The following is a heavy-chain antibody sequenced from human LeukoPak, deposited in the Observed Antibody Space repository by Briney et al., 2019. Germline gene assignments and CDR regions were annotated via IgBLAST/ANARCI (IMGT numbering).Heavy chain of an antibody. V-gene: IGHV4-39*01. CDR2: INYSGNT. CDR1: GGSISSSSYY. D-gene: IGHD1-26*01. J-gene: IGHJ4*02. Sequence: PSETLSLTCTVSGGSISSSSYYWGWIRQPPGKGLEWIGSINYSGNTYYNPPLKSRVIISVDTSKNQFSLKLTSVTAADVAVYYCARRLVVGNSGYYFDYWGQGTLVTVSS. CDR3: ARRLVVGNSGYYFDY.